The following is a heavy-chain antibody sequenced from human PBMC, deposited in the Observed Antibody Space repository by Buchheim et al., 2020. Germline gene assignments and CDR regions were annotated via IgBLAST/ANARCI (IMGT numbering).Heavy chain of an antibody. Sequence: QVQLQESGPGLVKPSGTLSLTCAVSGGSISSSNWWSWVRQPPGKGLEWIGGIYHSGSTNYNPSLHSRVTILVDKSKNQFFPKLSSVTAADTAVYYCARTCMSGTLRFGELSSHYARRRYYFDYWGQGTL. D-gene: IGHD3-10*01. CDR2: IYHSGST. J-gene: IGHJ4*02. CDR1: GGSISSSNW. CDR3: ARTCMSGTLRFGELSSHYARRRYYFDY. V-gene: IGHV4-4*02.